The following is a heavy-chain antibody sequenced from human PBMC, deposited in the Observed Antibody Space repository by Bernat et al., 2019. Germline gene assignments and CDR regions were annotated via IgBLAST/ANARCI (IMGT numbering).Heavy chain of an antibody. V-gene: IGHV3-53*05. CDR2: IYSGGST. CDR3: AHNSPYVPRHYYYMDV. D-gene: IGHD2-21*01. Sequence: EVQLVETGGGLIQPGGSLRLSCAASGFTVSSNYMSWVRQAPGKGLEWVSVIYSGGSTYYADSVKGRFTISRDNSKNTLYLQMNSLRAEDTAVYYCAHNSPYVPRHYYYMDVWGKGTTVTVSS. J-gene: IGHJ6*03. CDR1: GFTVSSNY.